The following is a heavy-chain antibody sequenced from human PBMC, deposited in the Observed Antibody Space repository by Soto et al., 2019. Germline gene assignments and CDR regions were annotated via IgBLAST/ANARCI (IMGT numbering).Heavy chain of an antibody. CDR1: GGSISSSNW. Sequence: SETLSLTCAVSGGSISSSNWWSWVRQPPGKGLEWIGEIYHSGSTNYNPSLKSRVTISVDKSKNQFSLKLSSVTAADTAVYYCARGVITMVRGARYYFDYWGQGTLVTVSS. V-gene: IGHV4-4*02. J-gene: IGHJ4*02. D-gene: IGHD3-10*01. CDR3: ARGVITMVRGARYYFDY. CDR2: IYHSGST.